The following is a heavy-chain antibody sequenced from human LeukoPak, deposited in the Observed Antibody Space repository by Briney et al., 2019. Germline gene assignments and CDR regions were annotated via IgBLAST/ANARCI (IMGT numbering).Heavy chain of an antibody. J-gene: IGHJ4*01. CDR3: ARVRPDIDIFSNDY. Sequence: GSPSPSRVVSVFASSGYTTNAVRQAPGKGLEWLSYISTTGSTIYYADSVKGRFTISRDNARISLFLQMNSLRDEDTAVYYWARVRPDIDIFSNDYWGQGTLVTVSS. CDR1: VFASSGYT. D-gene: IGHD3-16*02. CDR2: ISTTGSTI. V-gene: IGHV3-48*02.